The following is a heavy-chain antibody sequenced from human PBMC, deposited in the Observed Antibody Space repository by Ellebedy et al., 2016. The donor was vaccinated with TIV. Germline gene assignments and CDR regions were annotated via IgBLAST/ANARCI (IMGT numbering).Heavy chain of an antibody. CDR3: ARLGGQQLSRCYFDY. J-gene: IGHJ4*02. D-gene: IGHD6-13*01. Sequence: MPGGSLRLSCTVSGGSISSSSYYWGWIRQSPGKGLEWIGSIYYSGSTYYNPSLKSRVTISVDTSKNQFSLKLSSVTAADTAVYYCARLGGQQLSRCYFDYWGQGTLVTVSS. V-gene: IGHV4-39*01. CDR1: GGSISSSSYY. CDR2: IYYSGST.